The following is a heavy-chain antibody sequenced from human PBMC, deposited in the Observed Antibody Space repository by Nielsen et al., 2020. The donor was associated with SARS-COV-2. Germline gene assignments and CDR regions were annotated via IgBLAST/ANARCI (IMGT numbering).Heavy chain of an antibody. CDR1: GFTFSVFA. CDR2: LHQDGGAT. V-gene: IGHV3-7*03. CDR3: ARNFYGSGSYPFDP. J-gene: IGHJ5*02. D-gene: IGHD3-10*01. Sequence: GGLLRLSFAPSGFTFSVFAWSWVRQPPHKGLEWVANLHQDGGATHYAASVKGRFTISIDNAKYSLYLQMNSLRAEDTAMYYCARNFYGSGSYPFDPWGQGTLVTVSS.